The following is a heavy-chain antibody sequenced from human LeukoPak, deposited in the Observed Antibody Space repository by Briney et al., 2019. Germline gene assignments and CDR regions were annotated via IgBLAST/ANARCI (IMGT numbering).Heavy chain of an antibody. Sequence: SETLSLTCTVSGGSISSYYWSWMRQPAGKGLEWIGRIYTSGSTNYNPSLKSRVTMSVDTSKNQFSLQLSSVTAADTAVYYCARDEKRGYSYGYIDYWGQGTLVTVSS. CDR2: IYTSGST. V-gene: IGHV4-4*07. D-gene: IGHD5-18*01. CDR1: GGSISSYY. J-gene: IGHJ4*02. CDR3: ARDEKRGYSYGYIDY.